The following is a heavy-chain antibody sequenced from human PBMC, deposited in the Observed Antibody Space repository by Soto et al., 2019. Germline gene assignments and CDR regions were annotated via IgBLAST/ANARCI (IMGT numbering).Heavy chain of an antibody. CDR3: ARGDTGGPLGHCDY. J-gene: IGHJ4*02. D-gene: IGHD2-8*02. V-gene: IGHV3-30-3*01. CDR1: GFSFNSFA. CDR2: ISFDGSSK. Sequence: QVQLVESGGGVVQPGRSLRLSCAVSGFSFNSFAMHWVRQAPGKGLEWVAVISFDGSSKYYADSVKGRFTISRDNSRNTQALQMNSLRGDDTAVYYCARGDTGGPLGHCDYWGQGTLVTVSS.